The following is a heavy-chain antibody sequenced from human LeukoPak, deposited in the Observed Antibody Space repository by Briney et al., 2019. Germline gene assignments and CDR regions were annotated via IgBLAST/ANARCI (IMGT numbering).Heavy chain of an antibody. CDR2: TRNQLDGGTA. Sequence: GGSLRLSCAASGFTFSQDWMSWVRQAPGKGLEWVGRTRNQLDGGTADYAAPVKGRITISRDDSTNTLHLQMNSLKTEDTGLYYCTKLNARDASAFWGQGTMVTVSP. J-gene: IGHJ3*01. D-gene: IGHD1-7*01. V-gene: IGHV3-15*01. CDR3: TKLNARDASAF. CDR1: GFTFSQDW.